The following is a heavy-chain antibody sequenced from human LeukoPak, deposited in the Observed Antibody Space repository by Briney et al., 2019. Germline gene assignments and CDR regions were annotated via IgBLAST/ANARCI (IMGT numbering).Heavy chain of an antibody. V-gene: IGHV1-46*01. CDR2: INPSGGST. J-gene: IGHJ4*02. Sequence: ASVKVSCKASGYTFTSYGISWVRQAPGQGLEWMGIINPSGGSTSYAQKFQGRVTMTRNTSISTAYMELSSLRSEDTAVYYCARLGDYYDSSGYYNFDYWGQGTLVTVSS. CDR3: ARLGDYYDSSGYYNFDY. CDR1: GYTFTSYG. D-gene: IGHD3-22*01.